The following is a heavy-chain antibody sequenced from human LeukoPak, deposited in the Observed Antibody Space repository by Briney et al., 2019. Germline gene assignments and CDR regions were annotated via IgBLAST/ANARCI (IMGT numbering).Heavy chain of an antibody. D-gene: IGHD2-15*01. CDR1: GGSISSSSYY. CDR3: ACLNGGTFDY. Sequence: NPSETLSLTCTVSGGSISSSSYYCVWIRQPPGKGLEWIGTMYYSGSTYYNPSLKSRVTISVDTSKNQFSLKLSSVTAADTAVYFCACLNGGTFDYWGQGALVTVSS. V-gene: IGHV4-39*07. J-gene: IGHJ4*02. CDR2: MYYSGST.